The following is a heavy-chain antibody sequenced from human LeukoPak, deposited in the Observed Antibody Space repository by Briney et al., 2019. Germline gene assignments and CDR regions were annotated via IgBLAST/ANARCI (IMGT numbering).Heavy chain of an antibody. CDR2: INHSGGS. Sequence: SETLSLTCAVYGGSFSGYYWSWIRQPPGKGLEWIGEINHSGGSNYNPSLKTRVTISVDTSKNQFSLKLSPVSAADTAVYYCPRDYDFGTGYNASDIGGQGTMVAVYS. CDR1: GGSFSGYY. V-gene: IGHV4-34*01. CDR3: PRDYDFGTGYNASDI. D-gene: IGHD3-3*01. J-gene: IGHJ3*02.